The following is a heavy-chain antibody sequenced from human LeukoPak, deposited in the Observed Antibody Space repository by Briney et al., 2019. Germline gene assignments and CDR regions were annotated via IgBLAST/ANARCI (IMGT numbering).Heavy chain of an antibody. V-gene: IGHV3-72*01. D-gene: IGHD6-13*01. CDR1: GFTFSDHY. CDR3: ARDRPGGSSLDY. Sequence: GGSLRLSCAASGFTFSDHYMDWVRQAAGKGLEWVGRIRNKANSYTTEYAASVKGRFTISRDDSKNSLYLQMNSLKTEDTAVYYCARDRPGGSSLDYWGQGILVTVSS. J-gene: IGHJ4*02. CDR2: IRNKANSYTT.